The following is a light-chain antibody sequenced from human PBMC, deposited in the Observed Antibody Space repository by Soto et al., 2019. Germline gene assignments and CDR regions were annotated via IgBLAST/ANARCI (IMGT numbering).Light chain of an antibody. CDR2: WAS. CDR3: QQYHRSPTLT. CDR1: QILLSSSTNKNH. J-gene: IGKJ4*01. Sequence: SAMIRSPDSRTGALLGMSTINCKSSQILLSSSTNKNHLAWYQQKPGQPPRLLIYWASTRVSGVPDRFSGSGSGADFTLTISSLQAEDVAVYYCQQYHRSPTLTFGGGTKVDIK. V-gene: IGKV4-1*01.